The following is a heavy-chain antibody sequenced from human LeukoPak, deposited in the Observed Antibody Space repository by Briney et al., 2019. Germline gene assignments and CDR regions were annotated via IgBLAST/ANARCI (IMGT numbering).Heavy chain of an antibody. D-gene: IGHD5-18*01. J-gene: IGHJ5*02. CDR3: ARERGYSYGLGNNWFDP. CDR1: GFTFSSYA. Sequence: GRSLRLSCAASGFTFSSYAIHWVRQAPGKGLEWVAVISYDGSNKYYADSVKGRFTISRDNSKNTLYLQMNSLRAEDTAVYYCARERGYSYGLGNNWFDPWGQGTLVTVSS. V-gene: IGHV3-30-3*01. CDR2: ISYDGSNK.